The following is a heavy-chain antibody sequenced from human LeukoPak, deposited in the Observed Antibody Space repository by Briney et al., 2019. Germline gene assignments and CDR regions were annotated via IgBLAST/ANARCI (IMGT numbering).Heavy chain of an antibody. V-gene: IGHV1-2*02. CDR3: ARDVRWGSSDY. CDR1: GYTFTDHY. Sequence: ASVKVSCKASGYTFTDHYMNWVRQAPGQGLEWMGWINPNSGGTNYAPKFQGRVTMTRDTSISTAYMELSRLTSDDTAVYYCARDVRWGSSDYWGQGTLVTVSS. CDR2: INPNSGGT. D-gene: IGHD7-27*01. J-gene: IGHJ4*02.